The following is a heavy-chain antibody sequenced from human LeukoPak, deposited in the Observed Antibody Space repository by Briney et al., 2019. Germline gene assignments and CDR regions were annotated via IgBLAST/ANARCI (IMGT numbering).Heavy chain of an antibody. Sequence: GGSLRLSCAASGFTFNSHWMHWVRQAPGKGLMWVSTVSPVGTDTNYADSVRGRFTISRDTSKNTLYLQINSLRVEDTAVYYCIVFGDSNHWGQGTLVTVSS. D-gene: IGHD4-17*01. CDR1: GFTFNSHW. CDR2: VSPVGTDT. J-gene: IGHJ5*02. CDR3: IVFGDSNH. V-gene: IGHV3-74*01.